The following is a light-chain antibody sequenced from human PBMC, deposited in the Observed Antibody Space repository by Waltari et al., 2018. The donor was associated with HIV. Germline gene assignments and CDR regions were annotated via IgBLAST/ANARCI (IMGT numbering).Light chain of an antibody. CDR3: ASKINSGAGV. CDR1: TTNIGNYEY. V-gene: IGLV2-14*03. J-gene: IGLJ3*02. Sequence: QSALTQPASVSGSPGQSITISCTGTTTNIGNYEYVSCYQQHPGKVPKLLIFDVSIRPSGISSRFSGSKSGNTASLTISGLQTEDEADYYCASKINSGAGVCGGGTK. CDR2: DVS.